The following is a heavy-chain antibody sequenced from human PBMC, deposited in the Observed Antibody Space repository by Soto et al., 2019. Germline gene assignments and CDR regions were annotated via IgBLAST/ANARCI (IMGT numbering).Heavy chain of an antibody. CDR2: IYPGDSDT. Sequence: GESLKISCQCSGYRFTSYWIGWVRQMPGKGLEWMGIIYPGDSDTRYSPSFQGQVTISADKSISTAYLQWSSLKASDTAMYYCARPGSGWYGGSYYYGMDVWGQGTTVTVSS. J-gene: IGHJ6*02. CDR3: ARPGSGWYGGSYYYGMDV. CDR1: GYRFTSYW. D-gene: IGHD6-19*01. V-gene: IGHV5-51*01.